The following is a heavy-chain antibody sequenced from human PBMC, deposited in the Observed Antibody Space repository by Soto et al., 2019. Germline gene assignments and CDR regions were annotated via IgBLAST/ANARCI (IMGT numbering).Heavy chain of an antibody. CDR3: ARTGLGRWDYYYYGMYV. Sequence: SETLSLTCAVYGGSFSGYYWSWIRQPPGKGLEWIGEINHSGSTNYNPSLKSRVTISVDTSKNQFSLKLSSVTAADTAVYYCARTGLGRWDYYYYGMYVWGQGTTVTVSS. CDR1: GGSFSGYY. D-gene: IGHD4-17*01. CDR2: INHSGST. V-gene: IGHV4-34*01. J-gene: IGHJ6*02.